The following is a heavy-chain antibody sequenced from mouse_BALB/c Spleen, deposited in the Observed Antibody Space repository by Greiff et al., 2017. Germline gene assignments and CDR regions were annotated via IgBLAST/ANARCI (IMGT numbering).Heavy chain of an antibody. CDR3: ARIYDGYPLDY. CDR1: GYSITSGYY. V-gene: IGHV3-6*02. J-gene: IGHJ2*01. CDR2: ISYDGSN. D-gene: IGHD2-3*01. Sequence: EVQLVESGPGLVKPSQSLSLTCSVTGYSITSGYYWNWIRQFPGNKLEWMGYISYDGSNNYNPSLKNRISITRDTSKNQFFLKLNSVTTEDTATYYCARIYDGYPLDYWGQGTTLTVSS.